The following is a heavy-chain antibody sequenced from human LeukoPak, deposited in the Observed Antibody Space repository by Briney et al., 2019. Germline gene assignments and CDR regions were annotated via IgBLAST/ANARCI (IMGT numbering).Heavy chain of an antibody. CDR2: FDPEDGET. Sequence: EASVKVSCKVSGYTLTELSMHWVRQAPGKGLEWMGGFDPEDGETIYAQKFQGRVTMTEDTSTDTAYMELSSLRSEDTAVYYCATEVLIAAVNWFDPWGQGTLVTVSS. V-gene: IGHV1-24*01. CDR1: GYTLTELS. J-gene: IGHJ5*02. CDR3: ATEVLIAAVNWFDP. D-gene: IGHD6-13*01.